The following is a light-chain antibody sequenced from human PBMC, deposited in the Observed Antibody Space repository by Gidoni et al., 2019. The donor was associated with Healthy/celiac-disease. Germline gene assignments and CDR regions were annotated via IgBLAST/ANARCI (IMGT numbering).Light chain of an antibody. CDR2: GAS. V-gene: IGKV3-20*01. J-gene: IGKJ2*01. CDR3: QQYGSSQT. CDR1: QSVSSSY. Sequence: EIVLTQSPGTLALSPGERATRSCRASQSVSSSYLAWYQQKPGQAPRLLIYGASSRATGIPDRFSGSGSGTDFTLTISRLEPEDFAVYYCQQYGSSQTFGQXTKLEIK.